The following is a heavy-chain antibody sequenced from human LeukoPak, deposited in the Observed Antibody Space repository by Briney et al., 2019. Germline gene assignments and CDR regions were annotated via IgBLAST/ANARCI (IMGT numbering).Heavy chain of an antibody. D-gene: IGHD2-2*01. J-gene: IGHJ5*02. V-gene: IGHV3-64D*06. CDR1: GFTFSSYA. CDR3: VKDPRIVVVPAAIGWFDP. CDR2: ISSNGGST. Sequence: PGGSRRLSCSAPGFTFSSYAMRWVRQAPGKGLEYVSAISSNGGSTYYADSVKGRFTIPRDNSKNTLYLQMSSLRAEDTAVYYCVKDPRIVVVPAAIGWFDPWGQGTLVTVSS.